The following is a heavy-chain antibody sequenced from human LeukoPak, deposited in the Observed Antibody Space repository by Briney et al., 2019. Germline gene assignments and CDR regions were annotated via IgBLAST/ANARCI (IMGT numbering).Heavy chain of an antibody. CDR1: GGSISSGSFY. J-gene: IGHJ3*02. CDR2: VSNSGSA. Sequence: SETLSLTCTVSGGSISSGSFYWSWIRQPAGKGLQWIGRVSNSGSANYNPSLGTRVTISIDTSKNQFPLRLNSVTAADTAVYYCARVPAGGIVGIWGQGTMVTVSS. V-gene: IGHV4-61*02. D-gene: IGHD1-26*01. CDR3: ARVPAGGIVGI.